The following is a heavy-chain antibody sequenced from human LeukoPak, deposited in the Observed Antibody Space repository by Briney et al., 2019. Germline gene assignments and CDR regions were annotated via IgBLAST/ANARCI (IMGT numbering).Heavy chain of an antibody. D-gene: IGHD3-16*01. J-gene: IGHJ4*02. CDR1: GFIFSYYG. CDR2: IWYDGSNR. V-gene: IGHV3-33*01. CDR3: ARDPLGVLSYFDY. Sequence: PGGSLRLSCAAAGFIFSYYGMHWVRQAPGKGLEWVAVIWYDGSNRYYADSLKGRFTIPRDNSKNTLYLQMDSLTADDTAVYYCARDPLGVLSYFDYWGQGTLVTVSS.